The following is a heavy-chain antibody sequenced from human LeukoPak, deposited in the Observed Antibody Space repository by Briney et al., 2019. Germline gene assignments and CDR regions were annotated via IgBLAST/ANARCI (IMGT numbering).Heavy chain of an antibody. V-gene: IGHV3-21*01. Sequence: GGSLRLSCAVSGFTFSSYSMNWVRQAPGKGLEWVSSISTSSSYIYYADSVKGRFIISRDNSKNTLYLQMNSLRAEDTAVYYCARVRHYRFDPWGQGTLVTVSS. CDR1: GFTFSSYS. D-gene: IGHD1-26*01. J-gene: IGHJ5*02. CDR3: ARVRHYRFDP. CDR2: ISTSSSYI.